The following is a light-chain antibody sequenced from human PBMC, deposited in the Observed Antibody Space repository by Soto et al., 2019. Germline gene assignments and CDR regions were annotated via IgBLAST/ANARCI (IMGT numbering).Light chain of an antibody. V-gene: IGKV4-1*01. J-gene: IGKJ1*01. Sequence: DIVMTQSPDSLAVSLGERATINCKSSQSILYSSNNKNYLAWYQQKPGQPSELLIYWASTRESGVPDRFSGSGSGTDFTLTISSLQAGDVAVYYCQQYYDAPQTFGQGTKVEIK. CDR3: QQYYDAPQT. CDR1: QSILYSSNNKNY. CDR2: WAS.